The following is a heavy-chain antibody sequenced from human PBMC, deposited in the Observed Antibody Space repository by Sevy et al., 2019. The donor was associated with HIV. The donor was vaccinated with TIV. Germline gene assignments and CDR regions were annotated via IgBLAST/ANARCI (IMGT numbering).Heavy chain of an antibody. CDR2: IYPHDSDT. J-gene: IGHJ4*02. D-gene: IGHD3-10*01. Sequence: GESLKISCKGSGYFFSSYWIGWVRQMPGKGLEWTGVIYPHDSDTRYSPSFQGQVTISADKSIITAYLQWSSLKASDTAIYYCARLRGMGSYYTGSDYWGQGTLLTVSS. V-gene: IGHV5-51*01. CDR1: GYFFSSYW. CDR3: ARLRGMGSYYTGSDY.